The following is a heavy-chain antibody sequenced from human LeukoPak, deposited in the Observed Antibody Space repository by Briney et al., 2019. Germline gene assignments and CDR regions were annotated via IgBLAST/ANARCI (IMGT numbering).Heavy chain of an antibody. CDR2: IDPSDSDT. D-gene: IGHD5-18*01. J-gene: IGHJ4*02. CDR1: GHSFTNYW. CDR3: ARQTAMGRSGDF. V-gene: IGHV5-51*01. Sequence: GESLKISCKASGHSFTNYWIGWVRQMPEKGLEWMGIIDPSDSDTRYTPSFQGQVTISADKSLTTAYLQWNSLKASDTAMYYCARQTAMGRSGDFWGQGTLVTVSS.